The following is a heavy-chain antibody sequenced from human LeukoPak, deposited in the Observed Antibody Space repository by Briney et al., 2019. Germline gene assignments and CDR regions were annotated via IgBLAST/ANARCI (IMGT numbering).Heavy chain of an antibody. V-gene: IGHV3-74*01. CDR2: INSEGIST. CDR1: GFTFSSYW. J-gene: IGHJ2*01. Sequence: PGGSLRLSCAASGFTFSSYWMHWVRQAPGKGLVWVSRINSEGISTSYADSVKGRFTISRDNAKNTVYLQMNSLRAEDTAVYYCVRDVVGYFDLWGRDNMVTVSS. CDR3: VRDVVGYFDL.